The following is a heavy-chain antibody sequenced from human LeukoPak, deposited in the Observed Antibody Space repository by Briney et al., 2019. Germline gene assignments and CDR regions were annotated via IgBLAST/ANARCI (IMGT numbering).Heavy chain of an antibody. Sequence: SETLSLTCTVSGGSISSYYWSWIRQPAGKGLEWIGRIYTSGSTNYNPSLKSRVTISVDTSKNQFSLKLSSVTAADTAVYYCARQGTTDGDYWKAFDIWGQGTMVTVSS. CDR2: IYTSGST. CDR3: ARQGTTDGDYWKAFDI. D-gene: IGHD4-17*01. CDR1: GGSISSYY. J-gene: IGHJ3*02. V-gene: IGHV4-4*07.